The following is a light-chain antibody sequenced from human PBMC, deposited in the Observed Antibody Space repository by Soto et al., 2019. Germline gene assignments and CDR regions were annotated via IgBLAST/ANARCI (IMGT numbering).Light chain of an antibody. Sequence: IVMTQTPLSSRVILGQPASISCRSSQSLVGSDGVTYLTWLQQRPGQPPRLRIYRNSARFLGAPDRFRGSGAGTDFTLEISRVEPEDVGIYYCMQAKDLPHTFGQGTKLEIE. J-gene: IGKJ2*01. CDR3: MQAKDLPHT. CDR2: RNS. CDR1: QSLVGSDGVTY. V-gene: IGKV2-24*01.